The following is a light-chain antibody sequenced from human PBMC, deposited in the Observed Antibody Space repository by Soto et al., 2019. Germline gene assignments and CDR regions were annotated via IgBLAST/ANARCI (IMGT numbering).Light chain of an antibody. V-gene: IGKV1-5*01. Sequence: DIQMTQSPSTLSASVGDRVTITCRASRSISSWLAWYQQKPGKAPKLLIHDASRLESGVPSRFSGGGSGTEFTLTISSLQPDDFATYYCQQAWSFGQGTKVDIK. CDR2: DAS. CDR3: QQAWS. J-gene: IGKJ1*01. CDR1: RSISSW.